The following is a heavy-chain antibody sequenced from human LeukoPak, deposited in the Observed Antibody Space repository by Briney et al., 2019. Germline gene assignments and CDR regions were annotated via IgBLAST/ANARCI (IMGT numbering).Heavy chain of an antibody. V-gene: IGHV3-21*01. J-gene: IGHJ4*02. D-gene: IGHD6-19*01. Sequence: GGSLRLSCAASGFTFSDYNMNLVRQAPGMGLEWVSSISVSSTFIYYTDSVKGRFTISRDNAKNSLYLQMNSLRAEDTAVYYCATSSGWYRGDYWGQGTLVTVSS. CDR2: ISVSSTFI. CDR1: GFTFSDYN. CDR3: ATSSGWYRGDY.